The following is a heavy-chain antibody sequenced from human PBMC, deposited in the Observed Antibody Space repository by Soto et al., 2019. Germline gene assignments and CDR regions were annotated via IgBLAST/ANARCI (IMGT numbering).Heavy chain of an antibody. CDR2: IYNTGTT. J-gene: IGHJ4*02. D-gene: IGHD6-6*01. Sequence: SETLSLTCTVSGVSVNSYYYYWSWIRQPPGKGLEWIGHIYNTGTTAYNPSLKSRVTISLDTSRNHFSLSLSSVTAADTAVFYCAREYSNSPEAFDFWGRGTLVTVSS. CDR1: GVSVNSYYYY. CDR3: AREYSNSPEAFDF. V-gene: IGHV4-61*03.